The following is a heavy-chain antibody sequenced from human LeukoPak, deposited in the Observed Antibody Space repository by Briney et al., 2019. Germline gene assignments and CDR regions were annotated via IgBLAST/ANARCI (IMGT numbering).Heavy chain of an antibody. J-gene: IGHJ3*02. CDR1: GFTFSTYG. V-gene: IGHV3-33*01. CDR3: ARAVGPFDI. CDR2: IWYDGNNK. Sequence: GGSLRLSCAASGFTFSTYGMHWVRQAPGKGLEWVAVIWYDGNNKYYADSVKGRFTISRDNSKNTLSLQMNSLRAEDTAVYYCARAVGPFDIWGQGTMVTVSS.